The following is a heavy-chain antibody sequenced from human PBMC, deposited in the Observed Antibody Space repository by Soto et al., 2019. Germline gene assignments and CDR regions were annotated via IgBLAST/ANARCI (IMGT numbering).Heavy chain of an antibody. J-gene: IGHJ6*02. D-gene: IGHD6-13*01. CDR2: MYHGDSNI. V-gene: IGHV5-51*01. CDR3: ARLLGSPGYYYAFHV. CDR1: GYSFTRNW. Sequence: PGESLKISCKGSGYSFTRNWIGWLRQMPGKGLGWMGIMYHGDSNIKYSPSFQCQVSISADKSINTAYLQGSSLKASDTAIYYCARLLGSPGYYYAFHVWGQGLTVTVSS.